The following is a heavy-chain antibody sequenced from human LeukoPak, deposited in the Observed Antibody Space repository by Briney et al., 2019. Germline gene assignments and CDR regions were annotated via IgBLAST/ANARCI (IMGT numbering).Heavy chain of an antibody. D-gene: IGHD3-9*01. CDR1: GYTFTGYY. V-gene: IGHV1-2*02. Sequence: ASVKVSCKASGYTFTGYYMHWVRQAPGQGLEWMGWINPNSGGTNYAQKFQSRVTMTRDTSISTAYMELSRLRSDDTAVYYCARDYRPPGFDWLFRAGAENWFDPWGQGTLVTVSS. CDR2: INPNSGGT. J-gene: IGHJ5*02. CDR3: ARDYRPPGFDWLFRAGAENWFDP.